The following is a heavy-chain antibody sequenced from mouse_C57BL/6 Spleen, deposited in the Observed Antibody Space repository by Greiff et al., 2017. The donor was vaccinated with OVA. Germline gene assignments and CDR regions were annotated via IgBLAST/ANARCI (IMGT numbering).Heavy chain of an antibody. D-gene: IGHD1-1*01. V-gene: IGHV5-17*01. J-gene: IGHJ4*01. CDR2: ISSGSSTI. Sequence: EVKVVESGGGLVKPGGSLKLSCAASGFTFSDYGMHWVRQAPEKGLERVAYISSGSSTIYYADTVKGRFTISRDNAKNTLFLQMTSLRSEDTAMYYCARGIYYYGSSYPQAMDYWGQGTSVTVSS. CDR1: GFTFSDYG. CDR3: ARGIYYYGSSYPQAMDY.